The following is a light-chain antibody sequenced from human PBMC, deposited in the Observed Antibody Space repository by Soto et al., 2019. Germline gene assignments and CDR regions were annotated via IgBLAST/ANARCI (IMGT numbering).Light chain of an antibody. CDR1: QSISIW. V-gene: IGKV1-5*03. J-gene: IGKJ1*01. CDR3: QQYNSYWT. CDR2: KAS. Sequence: DIQMTQSPSTLSASVGDRVTITCRASQSISIWLAWYQQKPGKAPKLLIYKASSLESGVPSRFSGSGSGTEFTLPISILQPDDFATYYCQQYNSYWTFGQGTKVEIK.